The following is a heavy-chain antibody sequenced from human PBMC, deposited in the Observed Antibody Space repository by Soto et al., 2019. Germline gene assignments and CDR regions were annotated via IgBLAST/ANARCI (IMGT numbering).Heavy chain of an antibody. CDR3: TRGAGAPWVRFDS. D-gene: IGHD3-16*01. Sequence: PSETLSLTCGVSGYSITSGFYWGWVRQSPGKGLEWIGTISYSAKTFYNPSLASRFSMAVDSSKNQFSLRLTSVTAADTALYYCTRGAGAPWVRFDSWGRGILVTAYS. J-gene: IGHJ4*02. CDR2: ISYSAKT. V-gene: IGHV4-38-2*01. CDR1: GYSITSGFY.